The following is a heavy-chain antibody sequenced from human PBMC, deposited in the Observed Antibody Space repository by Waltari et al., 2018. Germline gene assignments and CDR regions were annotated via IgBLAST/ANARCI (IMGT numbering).Heavy chain of an antibody. V-gene: IGHV3-73*01. J-gene: IGHJ4*02. Sequence: EVQVVESGGGLVQPGGSLKLSCATSGFSFSGSSIHWVRRTSGKGLEWVGRIRREPYNYATAYSAAVKGRFTISRDDSKNTALLQMNSLMTEDTAVYYCSGGEVTGTDFWGQGTLVTVSS. D-gene: IGHD6-19*01. CDR3: SGGEVTGTDF. CDR2: IRREPYNYAT. CDR1: GFSFSGSS.